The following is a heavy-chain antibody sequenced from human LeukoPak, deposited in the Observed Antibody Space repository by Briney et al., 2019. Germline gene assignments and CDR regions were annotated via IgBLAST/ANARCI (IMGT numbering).Heavy chain of an antibody. J-gene: IGHJ4*02. V-gene: IGHV3-23*01. Sequence: GGSLRLSCAASGFTFSSYAMSWVRQAPGKGLEWVSAISGSGGSTYYADSVKGRFTISRDNSKNTLYLQMNSLRAEDTAVYYCAKGAKEDTAMVRGYYFDYWGQGTLVTVSS. CDR2: ISGSGGST. CDR1: GFTFSSYA. D-gene: IGHD5-18*01. CDR3: AKGAKEDTAMVRGYYFDY.